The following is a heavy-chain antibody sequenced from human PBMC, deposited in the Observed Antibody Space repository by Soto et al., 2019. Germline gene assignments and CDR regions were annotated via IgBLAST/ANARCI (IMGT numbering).Heavy chain of an antibody. V-gene: IGHV5-51*01. J-gene: IGHJ3*01. CDR1: GYTFTRNW. Sequence: GESLKISFKGSGYTFTRNWIGWVRPMPGKGLEWMGIIFPIDSDTRYNPSSHGQVTISADNSISTAYLQWSSLKASDTAIYYCATPGGRYFNGFDVWGQGTMVTVSS. CDR3: ATPGGRYFNGFDV. D-gene: IGHD3-16*02. CDR2: IFPIDSDT.